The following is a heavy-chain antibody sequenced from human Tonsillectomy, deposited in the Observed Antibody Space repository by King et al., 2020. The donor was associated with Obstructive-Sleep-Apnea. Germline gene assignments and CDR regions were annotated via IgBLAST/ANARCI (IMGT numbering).Heavy chain of an antibody. CDR2: IWYDVSNK. D-gene: IGHD3-10*01. Sequence: VQLVESGGGVVQPGRSLRLSCAASGFTFSTYGMHWVRQAPGKGLEWVAVIWYDVSNKYYADSVKDRFTVSRDNSKNTLYLQRNSLRADDTALYYCARGSGSYRKRGMDVWGQGTTVTVSS. V-gene: IGHV3-33*01. CDR3: ARGSGSYRKRGMDV. CDR1: GFTFSTYG. J-gene: IGHJ6*02.